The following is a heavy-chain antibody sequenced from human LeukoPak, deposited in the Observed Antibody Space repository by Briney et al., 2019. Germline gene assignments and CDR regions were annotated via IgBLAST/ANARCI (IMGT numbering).Heavy chain of an antibody. V-gene: IGHV3-23*01. CDR3: AKTPGDCTGGTCYSFDY. Sequence: GGSLRLSCAASGFTFSNAWMNWVRQAPGKGLEWVSSISGSGDNTYYADSVKGRFTVSRDNSKNTLYLQMNSLRAEDTAVYYCAKTPGDCTGGTCYSFDYWGQGSLVTVSS. CDR1: GFTFSNAW. CDR2: ISGSGDNT. J-gene: IGHJ4*02. D-gene: IGHD2-15*01.